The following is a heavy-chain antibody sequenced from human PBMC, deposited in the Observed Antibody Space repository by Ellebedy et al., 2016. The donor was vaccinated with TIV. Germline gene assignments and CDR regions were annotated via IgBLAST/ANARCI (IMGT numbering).Heavy chain of an antibody. J-gene: IGHJ4*02. CDR3: ARDKVVKLGDLPGGLKDY. CDR1: GFTFDDYT. V-gene: IGHV3-7*03. D-gene: IGHD1-26*01. Sequence: GESLKISXAASGFTFDDYTMHWVRQAPGKGLEWVAHIKQDGSQKYYVDSVKGRFTISRDNAMNSLYLQMNSLRAEDTAVYYCARDKVVKLGDLPGGLKDYWGQGTLVTVSS. CDR2: IKQDGSQK.